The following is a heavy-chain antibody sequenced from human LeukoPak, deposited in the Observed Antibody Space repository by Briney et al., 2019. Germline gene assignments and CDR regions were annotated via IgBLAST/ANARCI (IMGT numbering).Heavy chain of an antibody. D-gene: IGHD5-24*01. CDR2: IYYSGST. Sequence: ASETLSLTCTVSGGSISSYYWSWIRQPPGKGLEWIGYIYYSGSTNYNPSLKSRVTISVDTSKNQFSLKLSSVTAADTAVYYCARDVGYKSLWSQGTLVTVSS. J-gene: IGHJ4*02. V-gene: IGHV4-59*01. CDR3: ARDVGYKSL. CDR1: GGSISSYY.